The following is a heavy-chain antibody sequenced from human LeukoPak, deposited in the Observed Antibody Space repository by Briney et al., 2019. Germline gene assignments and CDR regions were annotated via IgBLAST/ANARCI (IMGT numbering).Heavy chain of an antibody. V-gene: IGHV4-4*07. CDR3: AATYYDFWSGRTPFDY. CDR1: GGSISSYY. Sequence: SETLSLTWTVSGGSISSYYWSWIRQPAGKGLEWIGRIYTSGSTNYNPSLKSRVTMSVDTSKNQFSLKLSSVTAADTAVYYCAATYYDFWSGRTPFDYWGQGTLVTVSS. D-gene: IGHD3-3*01. J-gene: IGHJ4*02. CDR2: IYTSGST.